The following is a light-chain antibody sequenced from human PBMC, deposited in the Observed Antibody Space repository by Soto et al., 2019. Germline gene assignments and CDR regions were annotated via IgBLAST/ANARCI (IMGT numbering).Light chain of an antibody. CDR3: QHLQSSSIT. CDR2: GAS. V-gene: IGKV1-9*01. Sequence: DIQLTQSPSFLSASVGDRVTITCRASQGISSYLAWYQQKPGKAPKLLIYGASTLHSGVPSRFSGSGSGTQFTLTISSLQPEDFAIYYCQHLQSSSITFGQGTRLEIK. CDR1: QGISSY. J-gene: IGKJ5*01.